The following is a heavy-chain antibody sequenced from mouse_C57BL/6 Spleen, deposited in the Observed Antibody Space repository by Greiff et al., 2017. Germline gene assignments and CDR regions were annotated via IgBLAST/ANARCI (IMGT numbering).Heavy chain of an antibody. Sequence: VQLQQSGPELVKPGASVKISCKASGYSFTGYYMHWVKQSHGNILDWIGYIYPYNGVSSYNQKFKGKAPLTVDKSSSTAYMVLRSLTSEDSSVFYCARNYGSSFYFDYWGQGTTLTVSS. CDR2: IYPYNGVS. J-gene: IGHJ2*01. CDR1: GYSFTGYY. D-gene: IGHD1-1*01. V-gene: IGHV1-31*01. CDR3: ARNYGSSFYFDY.